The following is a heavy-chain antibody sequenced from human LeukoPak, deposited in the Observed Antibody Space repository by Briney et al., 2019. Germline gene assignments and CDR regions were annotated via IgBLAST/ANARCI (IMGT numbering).Heavy chain of an antibody. CDR1: GFSFSRHW. D-gene: IGHD3-10*01. J-gene: IGHJ3*02. Sequence: GGSLRLSCAASGFSFSRHWMSWVRHTPGKGLEWVANINQDGGTKYYRDFAKGRFTISRDNAQNSLYLQINNLRAEDTAVYYCAREKGTLIRAMAFEMWGQGTMVTVSS. CDR2: INQDGGTK. V-gene: IGHV3-7*01. CDR3: AREKGTLIRAMAFEM.